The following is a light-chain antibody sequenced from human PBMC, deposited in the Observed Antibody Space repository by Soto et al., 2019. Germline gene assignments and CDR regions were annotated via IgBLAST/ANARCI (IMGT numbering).Light chain of an antibody. J-gene: IGKJ1*01. CDR3: QQYTSYAWT. CDR1: QSITTW. CDR2: KAS. V-gene: IGKV1-5*03. Sequence: EIHMTHAPAGLAASLLCTVAITFLSIQSITTWLACYQHKPGKAPKLLIYKASSLQSGVPSRFSGSGSGTEFTLTISSLQPDDFATYYSQQYTSYAWTPRQGTQVDIK.